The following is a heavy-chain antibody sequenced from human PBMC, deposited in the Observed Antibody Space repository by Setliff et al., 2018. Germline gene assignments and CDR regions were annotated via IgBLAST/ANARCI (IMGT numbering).Heavy chain of an antibody. Sequence: PSETLSLTCTVSGASISSYYWGWIRQPPGKGLEWIGSIHYSGSNYYNPYLKIRVTISADTSKNQFSLKLSSVTAADTAVYYCARARKNFGIAAAGRGWFDPWGQGTLVTVSS. CDR3: ARARKNFGIAAAGRGWFDP. CDR2: IHYSGSN. D-gene: IGHD6-13*01. J-gene: IGHJ5*02. CDR1: GASISSYY. V-gene: IGHV4-39*07.